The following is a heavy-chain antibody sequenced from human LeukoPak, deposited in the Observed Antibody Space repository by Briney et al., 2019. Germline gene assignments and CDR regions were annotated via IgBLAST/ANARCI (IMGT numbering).Heavy chain of an antibody. CDR2: ISNSGSTI. Sequence: PGGSLRLSCAASGFTFSDYYTSWIRQAPGKGLEWVSYISNSGSTIYYADSVKGRFTISRDNAKNSLYLQMNSLRAEDTAVYYCARIVSSLWDTWGQGTLVTVSS. J-gene: IGHJ5*02. V-gene: IGHV3-11*01. CDR3: ARIVSSLWDT. D-gene: IGHD1-26*01. CDR1: GFTFSDYY.